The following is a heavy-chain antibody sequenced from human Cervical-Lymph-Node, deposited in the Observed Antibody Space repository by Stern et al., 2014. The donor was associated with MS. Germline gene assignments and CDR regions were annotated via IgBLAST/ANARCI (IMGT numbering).Heavy chain of an antibody. V-gene: IGHV4-39*01. CDR1: GDSISSYTHH. J-gene: IGHJ4*02. CDR3: AKHACTGAACPFDL. CDR2: VYHRGPT. D-gene: IGHD2-8*02. Sequence: VQLVESDPGLVKPSETLSLTCAVSGDSISSYTHHWAWIRQPPGKGLAWIGSVYHRGPTYSTPSLKSPATIPVDTSKNHFSLGLNSVTAADTAVYYCAKHACTGAACPFDLWGQGTLVTVSS.